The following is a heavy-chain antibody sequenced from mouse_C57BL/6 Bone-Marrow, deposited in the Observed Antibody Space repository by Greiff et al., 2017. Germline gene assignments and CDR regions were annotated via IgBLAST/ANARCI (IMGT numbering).Heavy chain of an antibody. J-gene: IGHJ3*01. Sequence: EVQLVESGGGLVQPPGSLKLSCAASGFSFTTYAMNWVRQAPGKGVEWVARIRSKSNNYATYYAVSVKDRFTISRDESESMLYLHMNNLKTEDTAMYYCGRYLPYWGQGTLVTVSA. CDR3: GRYLPY. CDR2: IRSKSNNYAT. V-gene: IGHV10-1*01. D-gene: IGHD2-1*01. CDR1: GFSFTTYA.